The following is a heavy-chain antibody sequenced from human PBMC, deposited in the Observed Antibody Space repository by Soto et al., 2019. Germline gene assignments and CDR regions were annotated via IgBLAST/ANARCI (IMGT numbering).Heavy chain of an antibody. CDR1: GGSISSGGYY. D-gene: IGHD2-8*01. V-gene: IGHV4-31*03. CDR3: ARTGYCTKGVCYQYFDY. CDR2: IYYSGST. Sequence: PSETLSLTCTVSGGSISSGGYYWSWIRQHPGKGLEWIGYIYYSGSTYYNPSLKSRVTISVDTSKNQFSLKLSSVTAADTAVYYCARTGYCTKGVCYQYFDYWGQGTLVTVSS. J-gene: IGHJ4*02.